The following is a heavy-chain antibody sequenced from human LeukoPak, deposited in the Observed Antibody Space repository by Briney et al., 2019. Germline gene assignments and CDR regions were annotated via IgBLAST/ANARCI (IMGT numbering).Heavy chain of an antibody. V-gene: IGHV4-59*08. CDR3: ARLAVAGPAPNWFDP. Sequence: SETLSLTCTVSGGSISSYYWSWIRQPPGKGLEWIGYIYYSGSTNYNPSLKSRVTISVDTSKNQFSLKLSSVTAADTAVYYCARLAVAGPAPNWFDPWGQGTLVTVSS. J-gene: IGHJ5*02. CDR1: GGSISSYY. D-gene: IGHD6-19*01. CDR2: IYYSGST.